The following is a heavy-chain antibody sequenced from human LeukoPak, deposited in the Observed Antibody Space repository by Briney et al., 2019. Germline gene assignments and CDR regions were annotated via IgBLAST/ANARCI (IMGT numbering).Heavy chain of an antibody. CDR1: GGSFSGYY. CDR2: INHSGST. Sequence: SETLSLTCAVYGGSFSGYYWSWLRQPPGKGLEWIGEINHSGSTNYNPSLKSRVTISVDTSKNQLSLKLSSVTAADTAVYYCARVVAAATTDYWGQGTLVTVSS. D-gene: IGHD6-13*01. V-gene: IGHV4-34*01. CDR3: ARVVAAATTDY. J-gene: IGHJ4*02.